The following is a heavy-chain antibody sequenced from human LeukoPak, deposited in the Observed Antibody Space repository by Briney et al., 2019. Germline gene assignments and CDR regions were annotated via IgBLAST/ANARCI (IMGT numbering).Heavy chain of an antibody. CDR2: IYHSGST. J-gene: IGHJ4*02. CDR1: GGSISSSNW. V-gene: IGHV4-4*02. D-gene: IGHD3-10*01. CDR3: ARDYYGLDY. Sequence: SETLSLTCAVSGGSISSSNWWSWVRQPPGKGLEWIGEIYHSGSTNCNPSLRSRVTISVDNSKNQFSLKLTSVTAADTAVYYCARDYYGLDYWGQGTLVTVSS.